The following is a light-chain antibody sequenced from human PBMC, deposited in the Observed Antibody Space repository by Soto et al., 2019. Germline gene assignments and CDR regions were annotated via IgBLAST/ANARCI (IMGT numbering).Light chain of an antibody. CDR1: QGIGTY. CDR2: AAF. V-gene: IGKV1-9*01. Sequence: IQLTQSPSSLSASVGDRVTISCRASQGIGTYLAWYQQKPGKAPKLLIYAAFTLHSGVPARFSGGGSGTEFTLTISGLQPDDFATYYCQQYNSYSPWTFGPGTKVDIK. CDR3: QQYNSYSPWT. J-gene: IGKJ1*01.